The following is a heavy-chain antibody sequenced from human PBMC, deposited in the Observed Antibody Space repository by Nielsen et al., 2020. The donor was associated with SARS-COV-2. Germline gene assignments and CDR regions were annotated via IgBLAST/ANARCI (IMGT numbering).Heavy chain of an antibody. CDR2: LSSDGTQK. D-gene: IGHD3-10*01. CDR3: VKDGAYYGVRGVVHFGY. CDR1: GFTFDNHL. V-gene: IGHV3-30*18. Sequence: GESLKISCAASGFTFDNHLMHWVRQAPGRGLEWLALLSSDGTQKYYADPVKGRFTISRDNSKNILYLQMNNLRAEDTAVYYCVKDGAYYGVRGVVHFGYGGRGNLVTVSS. J-gene: IGHJ4*02.